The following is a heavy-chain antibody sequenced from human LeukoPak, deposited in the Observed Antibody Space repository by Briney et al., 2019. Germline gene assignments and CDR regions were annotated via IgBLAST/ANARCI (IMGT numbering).Heavy chain of an antibody. Sequence: SETLSLTCTVSGGSISSYYWSWIRQPPGKGLEWIGYIYYSGSTNYNPSLKSRVTISVDTSKNQFSLKLSSVTAADTAVYYCARDVDYFDYWGQGTLVTVSS. CDR1: GGSISSYY. CDR3: ARDVDYFDY. CDR2: IYYSGST. J-gene: IGHJ4*02. V-gene: IGHV4-59*01.